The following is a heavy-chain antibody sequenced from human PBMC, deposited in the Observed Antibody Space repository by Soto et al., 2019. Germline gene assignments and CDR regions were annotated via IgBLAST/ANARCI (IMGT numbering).Heavy chain of an antibody. V-gene: IGHV3-33*01. J-gene: IGHJ6*02. CDR3: ARDPRFNYDSSGFVDV. CDR2: IWYDGSNK. CDR1: GFTFSSYG. D-gene: IGHD3-22*01. Sequence: QVQLVESGGGVVQPGRSLRLSCAASGFTFSSYGMHWVRQAPGKGLEWVAVIWYDGSNKYYADSVKGRFTISRDNSKNTLYLQMNSLRAEDTAVYYCARDPRFNYDSSGFVDVWGQGTTVTVSS.